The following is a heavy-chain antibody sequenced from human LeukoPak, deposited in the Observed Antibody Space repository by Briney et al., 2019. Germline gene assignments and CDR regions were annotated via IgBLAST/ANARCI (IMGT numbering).Heavy chain of an antibody. D-gene: IGHD6-19*01. CDR2: IYASGST. Sequence: SETLSLTCTVSGGSISSYYWSWIRQPAGKGLEWIGRIYASGSTSYNPSLKSRVTISVDKSKKQFSLKLTSVTAADTAVYYCARGEGAIAVAGYFDYWGQGTLVTVSS. J-gene: IGHJ4*02. CDR3: ARGEGAIAVAGYFDY. V-gene: IGHV4-4*07. CDR1: GGSISSYY.